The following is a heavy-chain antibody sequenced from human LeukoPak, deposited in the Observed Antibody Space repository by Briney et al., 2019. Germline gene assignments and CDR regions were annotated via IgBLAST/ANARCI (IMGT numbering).Heavy chain of an antibody. V-gene: IGHV3-48*02. CDR1: GFTFSSYS. Sequence: GGSLRLSCAASGFTFSSYSMTSVRQAPGKGLEWVSYISSSSSTIYYADSVKGRFTITRDNAKNTMYQQMSSLRDEDTAVCYCAREGDYWGQGTLVTVSS. CDR2: ISSSSSTI. J-gene: IGHJ4*02. CDR3: AREGDY. D-gene: IGHD3-16*01.